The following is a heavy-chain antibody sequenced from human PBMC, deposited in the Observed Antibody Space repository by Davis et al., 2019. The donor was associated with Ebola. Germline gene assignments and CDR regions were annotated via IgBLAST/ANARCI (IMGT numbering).Heavy chain of an antibody. Sequence: AASVKVSCTASGYTFTGYVMHWVRQAPGQGLEWMGRIHANSGASDYAQQFKGRVTMTRDTSISTVYMEVSRLRSDDTAVYYCARGGLSIEVDGAFYFDYWGQGALVAVSS. J-gene: IGHJ4*02. V-gene: IGHV1-2*06. CDR1: GYTFTGYV. CDR3: ARGGLSIEVDGAFYFDY. D-gene: IGHD6-19*01. CDR2: IHANSGAS.